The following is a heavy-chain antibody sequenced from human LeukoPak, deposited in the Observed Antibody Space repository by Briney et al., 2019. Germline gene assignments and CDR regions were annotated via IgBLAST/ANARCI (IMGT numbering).Heavy chain of an antibody. CDR2: INHSGST. J-gene: IGHJ6*02. D-gene: IGHD3-3*01. Sequence: SETLSLTCAVYGGSFSGYYWSWIRQPPGKGLEWIGEINHSGSTYYNPSLKSRVTISVDTSKNQFSLKLSSVTAADTAVYYCARGAQILEWLFQDGMDVWGQGTTVTVSS. CDR3: ARGAQILEWLFQDGMDV. V-gene: IGHV4-34*01. CDR1: GGSFSGYY.